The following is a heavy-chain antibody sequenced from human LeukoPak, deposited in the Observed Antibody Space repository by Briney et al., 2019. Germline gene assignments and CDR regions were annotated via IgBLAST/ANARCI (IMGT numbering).Heavy chain of an antibody. J-gene: IGHJ4*02. D-gene: IGHD1-14*01. CDR2: IYHSGIT. Sequence: PSETLSLTCAVSGYSISSGYYWGWIRQSPGKGLEWIGNIYHSGITHYNPSLRGRITLSVDTSKNQFSLNLSSVTAADTAVYYCTRFSTASSRPAYYWGQGTLVIVSS. V-gene: IGHV4-38-2*01. CDR1: GYSISSGYY. CDR3: TRFSTASSRPAYY.